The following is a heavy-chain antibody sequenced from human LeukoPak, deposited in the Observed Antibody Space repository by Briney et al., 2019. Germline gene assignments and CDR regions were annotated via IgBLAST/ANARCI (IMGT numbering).Heavy chain of an antibody. Sequence: ASVKVSCKASGYTFTNNYLHWVRQAPGQGLEWMGMIYPRDGSTSYAQKFQERVTITRDMSTNTAYMELSNLRSEDTAVYYCAAWLRFLEWPRIDYWGQGILVTVSS. CDR1: GYTFTNNY. J-gene: IGHJ4*02. V-gene: IGHV1-46*01. CDR2: IYPRDGST. CDR3: AAWLRFLEWPRIDY. D-gene: IGHD3-3*01.